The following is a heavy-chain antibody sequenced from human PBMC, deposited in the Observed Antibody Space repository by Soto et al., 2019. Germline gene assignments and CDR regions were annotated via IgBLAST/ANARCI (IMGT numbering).Heavy chain of an antibody. Sequence: EVQLVESGGGLVQPGRSLRLSCAASGFTFDDHAMHWVRQAPGKGLEWVSGISWNSETIGYADSVKGRFTMSRDNANNSLYLQMNSLRTEDTAFYYCTRGDLGLHLGELSGNFDYWGQGTLVTVSS. J-gene: IGHJ4*02. CDR3: TRGDLGLHLGELSGNFDY. V-gene: IGHV3-9*01. CDR1: GFTFDDHA. CDR2: ISWNSETI. D-gene: IGHD3-16*02.